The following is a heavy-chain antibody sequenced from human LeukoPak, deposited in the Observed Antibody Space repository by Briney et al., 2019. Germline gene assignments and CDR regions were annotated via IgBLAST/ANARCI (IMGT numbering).Heavy chain of an antibody. CDR2: ISAYDGNT. J-gene: IGHJ4*02. Sequence: GASVKVSCKASGYTFMSYGISWVRQAPGQGLEWMGWISAYDGNTNYAQKFQGRVTMTRDTSISTAYMELSRLRSDDTAVYYCARVDCSGGSCYFDYWGQGTLVTVSS. V-gene: IGHV1-18*01. D-gene: IGHD2-15*01. CDR3: ARVDCSGGSCYFDY. CDR1: GYTFMSYG.